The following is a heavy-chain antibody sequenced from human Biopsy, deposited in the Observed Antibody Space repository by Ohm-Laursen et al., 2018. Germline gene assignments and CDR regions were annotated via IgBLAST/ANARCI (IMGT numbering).Heavy chain of an antibody. CDR2: IYHSGLT. V-gene: IGHV4-31*03. Sequence: TLSLTCTVSGGATSTDGYYWSWIRQHPGKGLEWIAYIYHSGLTFSNPSLGSRITISVNTSANRFSLSLTSVTAADTAVYYCARVEGEQLINSGMDVWGQGTTVTVSS. CDR1: GGATSTDGYY. D-gene: IGHD1-1*01. J-gene: IGHJ6*02. CDR3: ARVEGEQLINSGMDV.